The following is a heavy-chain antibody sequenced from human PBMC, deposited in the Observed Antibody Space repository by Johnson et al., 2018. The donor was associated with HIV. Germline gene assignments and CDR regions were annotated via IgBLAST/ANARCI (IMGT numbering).Heavy chain of an antibody. J-gene: IGHJ3*02. V-gene: IGHV3-73*02. CDR2: IRSKANNYAT. CDR3: TRRYSISSRGYDI. CDR1: GFSFSASG. D-gene: IGHD6-6*01. Sequence: VQLVESGGGLVQPGGSLKLSCAASGFSFSASGMHWVRQASGKGLEWLGHIRSKANNYATAYAAPVKGRLTISRDDSKTTTYLQMHSLKTEDTAVYYCTRRYSISSRGYDIWGQGTLVTVSS.